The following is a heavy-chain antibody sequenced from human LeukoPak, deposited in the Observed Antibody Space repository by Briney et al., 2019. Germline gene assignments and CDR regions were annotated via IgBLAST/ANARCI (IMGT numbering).Heavy chain of an antibody. CDR2: IYYSGST. V-gene: IGHV4-61*08. Sequence: SETLSLTCTVSGGSISSGDYYWSWIRQPPGKGLEWIGYIYYSGSTNYNPSLKSRVTISVDTSKNQFSLKLSSVTAADTAVYYCARSGYCSGGSCYPRYWFDPWGQGTLVTVSS. J-gene: IGHJ5*02. CDR3: ARSGYCSGGSCYPRYWFDP. CDR1: GGSISSGDYY. D-gene: IGHD2-15*01.